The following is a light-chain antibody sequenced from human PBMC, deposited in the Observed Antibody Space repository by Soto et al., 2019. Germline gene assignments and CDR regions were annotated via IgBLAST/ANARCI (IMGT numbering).Light chain of an antibody. V-gene: IGKV2-28*01. CDR1: QSLLHSNGYNY. J-gene: IGKJ2*01. CDR3: MQALQTPYT. CDR2: LGS. Sequence: DIVMTQSPLSLPVTPGEPASISCRSSQSLLHSNGYNYLDWYLQKPGQSPQHLIYLGSNLASGVPDRFSGSGSGTDFTLTISRVEAEDVGVYYCMQALQTPYTFGQGTKLEIK.